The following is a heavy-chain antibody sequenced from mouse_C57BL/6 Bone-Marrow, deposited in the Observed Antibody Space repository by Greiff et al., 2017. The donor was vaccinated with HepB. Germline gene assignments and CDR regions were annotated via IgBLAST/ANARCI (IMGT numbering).Heavy chain of an antibody. CDR3: ARDAPLTGSPDWYCDV. CDR1: GFTFSDFY. D-gene: IGHD4-1*01. Sequence: EVKLMESGGGLVQSGRSLRLSCATSGFTFSDFYMEWVRQAPGKGLEWIAASRNKANDNTTEYSASWKGRFIVSRDNYQSNLYLQMNALRAEDTAIYYCARDAPLTGSPDWYCDVWGTGTTVTVSS. J-gene: IGHJ1*03. V-gene: IGHV7-1*01. CDR2: SRNKANDNTT.